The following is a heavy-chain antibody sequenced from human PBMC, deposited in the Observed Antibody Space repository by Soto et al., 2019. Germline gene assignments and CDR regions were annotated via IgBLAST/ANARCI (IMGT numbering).Heavy chain of an antibody. D-gene: IGHD3-10*01. V-gene: IGHV3-23*01. CDR1: GFPFPTHA. CDR2: FSGSGGNI. Sequence: GGSLSLSCVASGFPFPTHAMSWVRQSPGQGLEWVSTFSGSGGNIYYAEAVKGRLTISRDDSKNTLYLQMNSLRAEDTAVYYCAKGGPYNWFDTWGQGTLVT. CDR3: AKGGPYNWFDT. J-gene: IGHJ5*02.